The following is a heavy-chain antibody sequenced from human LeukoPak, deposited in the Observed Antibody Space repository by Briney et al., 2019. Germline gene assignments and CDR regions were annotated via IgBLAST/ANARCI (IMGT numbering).Heavy chain of an antibody. J-gene: IGHJ4*02. V-gene: IGHV1-69*04. D-gene: IGHD3-9*01. Sequence: SVKVSCKASGGTFSSYAISWVRQAPGQGLEWMGRIIPILGIANYAQKFQGRVTMTRNTSISTAYMELSSLRSEDTAVYYCAIYDILTGYYNDYWGQGTLVTVSS. CDR2: IIPILGIA. CDR1: GGTFSSYA. CDR3: AIYDILTGYYNDY.